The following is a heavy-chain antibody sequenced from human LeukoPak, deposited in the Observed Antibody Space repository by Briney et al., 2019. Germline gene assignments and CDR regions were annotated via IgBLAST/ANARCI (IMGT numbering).Heavy chain of an antibody. J-gene: IGHJ4*02. Sequence: TGGSLRLSCAASGFTFSSCGFNWVRQAPGKGLEWVSSIGPTGTDRYYADSVRGRFAISRDNAKNSMYLQMDSLRDEDTAVYYCATETIGRHYDYWGQGTLLTVSS. CDR3: ATETIGRHYDY. CDR1: GFTFSSCG. V-gene: IGHV3-21*01. D-gene: IGHD1-14*01. CDR2: IGPTGTDR.